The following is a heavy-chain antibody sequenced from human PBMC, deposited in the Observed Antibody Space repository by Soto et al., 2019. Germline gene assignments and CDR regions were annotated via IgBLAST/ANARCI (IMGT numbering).Heavy chain of an antibody. CDR3: ARDRTSGSRWYWGF. D-gene: IGHD6-19*01. V-gene: IGHV3-23*01. J-gene: IGHJ4*01. CDR2: ISGSGTST. Sequence: EVQLLESGGALVQPGGSLRLSCAASGFTFSNFAMSWVRQAPGKGLEWVSAISGSGTSTYDADSVKGRFSISRDNSKNDLYLQLSSLGAADTAVYYCARDRTSGSRWYWGFWGHGTLVT. CDR1: GFTFSNFA.